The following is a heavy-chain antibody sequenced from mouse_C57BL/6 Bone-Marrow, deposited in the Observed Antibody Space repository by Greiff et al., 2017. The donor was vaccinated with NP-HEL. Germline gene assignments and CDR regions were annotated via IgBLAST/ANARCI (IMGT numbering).Heavy chain of an antibody. CDR3: AITVVPFAY. Sequence: VMLVESGPGLVAPSQILSITCTVSGFSLTSYGVSWVRQPPGKGLEWLGVICGDGSTNYHSALISRLCISKDNSKSQVFLKLNSLQTDDTATYYCAITVVPFAYWGQGTLVTVSA. CDR1: GFSLTSYG. CDR2: ICGDGST. D-gene: IGHD1-1*01. J-gene: IGHJ3*01. V-gene: IGHV2-3*01.